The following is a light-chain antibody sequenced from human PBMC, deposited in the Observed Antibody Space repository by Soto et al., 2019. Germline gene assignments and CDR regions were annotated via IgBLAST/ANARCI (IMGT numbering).Light chain of an antibody. J-gene: IGKJ2*01. V-gene: IGKV1-6*01. CDR2: AAS. CDR3: LQDFNSPLT. Sequence: AIQMTQSPSSLPASVGERVTITCRASQDIRNDLGWFQQKAGKAPKLLIYAASTLESGVPPRFSGSGSATDFTLTITTLQPEDFATYYCLQDFNSPLTFGQGTKLEIK. CDR1: QDIRND.